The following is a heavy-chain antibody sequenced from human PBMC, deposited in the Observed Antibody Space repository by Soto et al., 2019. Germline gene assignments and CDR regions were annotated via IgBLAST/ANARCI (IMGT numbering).Heavy chain of an antibody. CDR3: ARRVTGGGERFDP. CDR2: IYSSGST. CDR1: GASVSSGDYY. J-gene: IGHJ5*02. Sequence: SETLSLTCTVSGASVSSGDYYWTWIRQPPGKDLEWIGYIYSSGSTNYNPSLRSRVTMSKDTSKNQFSLKLSSVTAADTAVYYCARRVTGGGERFDPWGLGTLVT. V-gene: IGHV4-30-4*01. D-gene: IGHD7-27*01.